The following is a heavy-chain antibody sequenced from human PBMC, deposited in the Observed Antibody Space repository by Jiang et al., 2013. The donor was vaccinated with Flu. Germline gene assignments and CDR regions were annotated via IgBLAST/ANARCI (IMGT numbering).Heavy chain of an antibody. CDR1: GFTFKTHA. D-gene: IGHD2-2*01. V-gene: IGHV3-33*01. Sequence: VQLVESGGGVVQPGGSLRLSCAASGFTFKTHAMHWVRQAPGKGLEWVGFIWYDGSNKEYGDSVKGRFTISRDNSKNMVYLQMSSLRAEDTAVYYCARDPPMSSFALDVWGQGITVTVPS. CDR2: IWYDGSNK. CDR3: ARDPPMSSFALDV. J-gene: IGHJ6*02.